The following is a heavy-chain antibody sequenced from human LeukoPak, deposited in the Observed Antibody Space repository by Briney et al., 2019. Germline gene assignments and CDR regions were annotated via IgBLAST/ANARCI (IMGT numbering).Heavy chain of an antibody. CDR3: ARTSANYYDSSGYYH. Sequence: SETLSLACTVSGGSISSYYWSWIRQPPGKGLEWIGSIYYSGSTYYNPSLKSRVTISVDTSKNQFSLKLSSVTAADTAVYYCARTSANYYDSSGYYHWGQGTLVTVSS. V-gene: IGHV4-59*01. J-gene: IGHJ5*02. D-gene: IGHD3-22*01. CDR1: GGSISSYY. CDR2: IYYSGST.